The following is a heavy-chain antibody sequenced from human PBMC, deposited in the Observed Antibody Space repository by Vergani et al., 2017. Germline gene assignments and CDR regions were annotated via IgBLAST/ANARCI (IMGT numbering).Heavy chain of an antibody. J-gene: IGHJ4*02. CDR2: ISGSGGST. CDR3: AQCANSVPRLPVY. CDR1: GFTFSSYA. D-gene: IGHD5/OR15-5a*01. Sequence: EVQLLESGGGLVQPGGSLRLSCAASGFTFSSYAMSWVRQAPGKGLEWVSAISGSGGSTYYADSVKGRFTISRDNSKNTLYLQMNSLTSEDTAIYYCAQCANSVPRLPVYWGQGALVAVSS. V-gene: IGHV3-23*01.